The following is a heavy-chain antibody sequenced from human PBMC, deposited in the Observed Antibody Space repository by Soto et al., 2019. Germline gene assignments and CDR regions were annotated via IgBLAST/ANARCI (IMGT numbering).Heavy chain of an antibody. J-gene: IGHJ6*02. CDR1: AFTLSKFV. D-gene: IGHD1-1*01. V-gene: IGHV3-30-3*01. CDR3: ARGNMDV. Sequence: QVQLVESGGGVVQPGRSLRLSCAASAFTLSKFVMHWVRQAPGKGLDWLAVTSNDGINTYYAGSVKGRFTISRDNSKHIVYLQMNSLRDEDTAVYYCARGNMDVWGQGTTVIVSS. CDR2: TSNDGINT.